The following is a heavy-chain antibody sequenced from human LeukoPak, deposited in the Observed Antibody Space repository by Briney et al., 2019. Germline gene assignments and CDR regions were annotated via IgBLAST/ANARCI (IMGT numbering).Heavy chain of an antibody. D-gene: IGHD4-17*01. CDR1: GFTFSSYA. CDR2: ISYDGSNK. CDR3: AKFATTVTTRGNFDY. V-gene: IGHV3-30-3*02. Sequence: GRSLRLSCAASGFTFSSYAMRWVRQAPGKGLEWVAVISYDGSNKYYADSVKGRFTISRDNSRDTLHLEINSLRAEDTAVYYCAKFATTVTTRGNFDYWGQGTLVTVSS. J-gene: IGHJ4*02.